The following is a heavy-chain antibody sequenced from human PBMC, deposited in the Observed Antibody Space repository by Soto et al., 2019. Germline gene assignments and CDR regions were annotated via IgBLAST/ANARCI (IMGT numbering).Heavy chain of an antibody. J-gene: IGHJ4*02. CDR1: GFTVSSNY. D-gene: IGHD6-13*01. CDR3: ARDGTY. CDR2: IYSGGST. Sequence: PGVSRILSCAASGFTVSSNYMSWVRQAPGKGLEWVSVIYSGGSTYYADSVKGRFTISRDNSKNTLYLQMNSLRAEDTAVYYCARDGTYWGQGTLVTVSS. V-gene: IGHV3-53*01.